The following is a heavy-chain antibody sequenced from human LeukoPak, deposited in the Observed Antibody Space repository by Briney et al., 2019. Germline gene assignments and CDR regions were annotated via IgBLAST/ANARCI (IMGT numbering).Heavy chain of an antibody. J-gene: IGHJ4*02. CDR2: IRSKPQSYAT. D-gene: IGHD1-26*01. V-gene: IGHV3-73*01. CDR3: TRVGPSTVVDY. CDR1: GFTFSNSA. Sequence: GGSLKLSCAASGFTFSNSAIHWVRQASGKGLEWVGRIRSKPQSYATAYDESLKGRFTISRDDSKNTAYLQMSSLKIEDTAVYYCTRVGPSTVVDYWGQGTQVTVSS.